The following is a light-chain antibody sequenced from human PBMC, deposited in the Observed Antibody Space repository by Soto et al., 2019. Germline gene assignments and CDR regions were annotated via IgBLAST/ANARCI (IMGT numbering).Light chain of an antibody. CDR2: GAS. Sequence: EIVMTQSPATLSVSPGERATLSCRASQSVRSNLAWYQQKPGQAPRLLIYGASTRATGIPARFSGSGSGTEFTLTISSLQSEDFAVYYCQQYGSSPTFGQGTK. CDR3: QQYGSSPT. CDR1: QSVRSN. V-gene: IGKV3-15*01. J-gene: IGKJ1*01.